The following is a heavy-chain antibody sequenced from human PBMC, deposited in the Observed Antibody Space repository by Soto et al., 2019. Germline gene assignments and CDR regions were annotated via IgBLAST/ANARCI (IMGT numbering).Heavy chain of an antibody. CDR1: GGSMFSYY. J-gene: IGHJ4*02. D-gene: IGHD3-16*01. CDR3: AREGASSYASRHFDN. Sequence: QVQLQESGPGLVKASETLSLTCTVSGGSMFSYYWSWIRQPAGKGLEWIARIYGSGGTNYNPSLRRRVTMSLDTSKNKFSLRLTSVTAADTAVYYCAREGASSYASRHFDNWGPGTLVTVSS. V-gene: IGHV4-4*07. CDR2: IYGSGGT.